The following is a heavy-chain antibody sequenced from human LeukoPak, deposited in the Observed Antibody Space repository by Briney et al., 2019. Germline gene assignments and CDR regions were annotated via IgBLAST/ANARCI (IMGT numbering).Heavy chain of an antibody. V-gene: IGHV6-1*01. D-gene: IGHD3-10*01. CDR2: TYYRVKWYN. CDR3: AREIDRFGELLYFDL. Sequence: SETLSLTCAISGDTVSSNSAAWNWIRQSPSRGLEWLARTYYRVKWYNDYAVSVKSRITINPDTSKNQFSLQLNSVTPEDTAVYYCAREIDRFGELLYFDLWGRGTLVTVSS. J-gene: IGHJ2*01. CDR1: GDTVSSNSAA.